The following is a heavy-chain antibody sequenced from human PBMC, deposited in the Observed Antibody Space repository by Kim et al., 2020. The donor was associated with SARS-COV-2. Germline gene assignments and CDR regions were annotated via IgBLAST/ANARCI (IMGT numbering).Heavy chain of an antibody. V-gene: IGHV1-3*01. CDR3: ARSPQQWLVLDY. J-gene: IGHJ4*02. D-gene: IGHD6-19*01. Sequence: KYSRKFQGRVTITRDTSASTAYMELSSLRSEDTAVYYCARSPQQWLVLDYWGQGTLVTVSS.